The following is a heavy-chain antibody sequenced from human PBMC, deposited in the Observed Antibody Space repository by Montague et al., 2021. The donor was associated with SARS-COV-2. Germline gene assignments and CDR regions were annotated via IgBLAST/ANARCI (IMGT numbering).Heavy chain of an antibody. V-gene: IGHV3-23*01. CDR3: AKVGGSWYHGYYYGMDV. CDR1: GFTFSSYA. D-gene: IGHD6-13*01. J-gene: IGHJ6*02. Sequence: SLSLSCAASGFTFSSYAMSWVRQAPGKGLEWVSAISGSGGSTYYADSVKGRFTISRDNSKNTLYLQMDSLRAEDTAVYYCAKVGGSWYHGYYYGMDVWGQGTTVTVS. CDR2: ISGSGGST.